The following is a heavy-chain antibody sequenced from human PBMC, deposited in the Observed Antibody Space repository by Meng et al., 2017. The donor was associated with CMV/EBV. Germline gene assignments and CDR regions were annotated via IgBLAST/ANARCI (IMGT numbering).Heavy chain of an antibody. Sequence: GESLKISCAASGFTFSSYGMHWVRQAPGKGLEWVAVIWYDGSNKYYADSVTGRFTISRDNCKNTLYLQMNSLRAEDTAVYYCAKHAGSYYSYYYYYGMDVWGQGTTVTVSS. CDR1: GFTFSSYG. CDR3: AKHAGSYYSYYYYYGMDV. J-gene: IGHJ6*02. D-gene: IGHD1-26*01. V-gene: IGHV3-33*06. CDR2: IWYDGSNK.